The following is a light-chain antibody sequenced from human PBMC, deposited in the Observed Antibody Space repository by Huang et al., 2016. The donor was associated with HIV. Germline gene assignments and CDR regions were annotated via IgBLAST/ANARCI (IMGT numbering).Light chain of an antibody. Sequence: EIVLTQSPATLSVSPGERVTLSCRASQSVSGSLAWYQQKPGQAPRLLIYGASTRAPGVPARFSGSGSGTEFTLTISSLQSEDFAVYYCQQYNNFYTFGPGTRVDIK. CDR1: QSVSGS. CDR3: QQYNNFYT. J-gene: IGKJ3*01. CDR2: GAS. V-gene: IGKV3-15*01.